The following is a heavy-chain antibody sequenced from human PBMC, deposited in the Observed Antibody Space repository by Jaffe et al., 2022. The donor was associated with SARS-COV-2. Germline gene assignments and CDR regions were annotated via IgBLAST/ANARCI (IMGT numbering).Heavy chain of an antibody. J-gene: IGHJ6*02. CDR1: GFTFDDYA. V-gene: IGHV3-43*02. Sequence: EVQLVESGGGVVQPGGSLRLSCAASGFTFDDYAMHWVRQAPGKGLEWVSLISGDGGSTYYADSVKGRFTISRDNSKNSLYLQMNSLRTEDTALYYCAKDGVEMATSLWGYYGMDVWGQGTTVTVSS. CDR2: ISGDGGST. CDR3: AKDGVEMATSLWGYYGMDV. D-gene: IGHD5-12*01.